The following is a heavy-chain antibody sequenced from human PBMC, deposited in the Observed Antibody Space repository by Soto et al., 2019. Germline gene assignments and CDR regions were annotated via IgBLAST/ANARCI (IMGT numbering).Heavy chain of an antibody. CDR2: ISYDGSNK. V-gene: IGHV3-30*18. J-gene: IGHJ4*02. CDR1: GFTFSSYG. Sequence: GGPLRLSCAASGFTFSSYGMHWVRQAPGKGLEWVAVISYDGSNKYYADSVKGRFTISRDNSKNTLYLQMNSLRAEDTAVYYCAKDQYSGSYYAIDYWGQGTLVTVSS. CDR3: AKDQYSGSYYAIDY. D-gene: IGHD1-26*01.